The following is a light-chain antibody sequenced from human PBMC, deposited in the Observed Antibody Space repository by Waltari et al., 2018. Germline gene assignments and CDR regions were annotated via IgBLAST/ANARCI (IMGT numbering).Light chain of an antibody. J-gene: IGLJ3*02. CDR2: QDV. CDR1: KLGTKY. V-gene: IGLV3-1*01. CDR3: QAWDSTTYWV. Sequence: SFELTQPPAVSVSPGQTATISCSGDKLGTKYVSWYQQRSGQSPVLVISQDVNRPSGIPDRFSGSTSGNTATLTITEAQPLDEADYYCQAWDSTTYWVFGGGTKLTVL.